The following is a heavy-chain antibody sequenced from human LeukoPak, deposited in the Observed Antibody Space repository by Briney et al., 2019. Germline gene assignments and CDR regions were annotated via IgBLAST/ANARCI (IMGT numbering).Heavy chain of an antibody. CDR2: ISSSSSYI. Sequence: GGSLRLSCAASGFTFSSYSMNWVRQAPGKGLESVSSISSSSSYIYYADSVKGRFTISRDNAKNSLYLQMNSLRAEDTAVYYCARSFGYGSGSYYSNYFDYWGQGTLVTVSS. D-gene: IGHD3-10*01. CDR1: GFTFSSYS. CDR3: ARSFGYGSGSYYSNYFDY. V-gene: IGHV3-21*01. J-gene: IGHJ4*02.